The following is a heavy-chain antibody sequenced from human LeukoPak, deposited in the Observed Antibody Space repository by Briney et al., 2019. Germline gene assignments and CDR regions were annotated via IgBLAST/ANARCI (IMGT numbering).Heavy chain of an antibody. J-gene: IGHJ4*02. CDR1: GFTFSSYS. CDR3: ANSKEYQLLAIDY. CDR2: ISYDGSNK. V-gene: IGHV3-30*18. Sequence: GGSLRLSCAASGFTFSSYSMNWVRQAPGKGLEWVAVISYDGSNKYYADSVKGRFTISRDNSKNTLYLQMNSLRAEDTAVYYCANSKEYQLLAIDYWGQGTLVTVSS. D-gene: IGHD2-2*01.